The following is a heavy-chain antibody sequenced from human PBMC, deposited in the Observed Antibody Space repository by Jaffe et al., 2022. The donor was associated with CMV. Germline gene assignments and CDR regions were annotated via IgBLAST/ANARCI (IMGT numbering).Heavy chain of an antibody. CDR2: IDPSDSYT. V-gene: IGHV5-10-1*03. D-gene: IGHD3-22*01. CDR1: GYSFTSYW. J-gene: IGHJ6*03. CDR3: ARRYYYDSSGTPPHYYYYMDV. Sequence: EVQLVQSGAEVKKPGESLRISCKGSGYSFTSYWISWVRQMPGKGLEWMGRIDPSDSYTNYSPSFQGHVTISADKSISTAYLQWSSLKASDTAMYYCARRYYYDSSGTPPHYYYYMDVWGKGTTVTVSS.